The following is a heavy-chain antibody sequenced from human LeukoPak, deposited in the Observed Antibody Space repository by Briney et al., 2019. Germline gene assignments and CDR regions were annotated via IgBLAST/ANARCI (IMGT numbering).Heavy chain of an antibody. J-gene: IGHJ3*02. CDR3: ASDSPFGSGWVDAFDI. Sequence: PSETLSLTCTVSGGSISSYYWSWIRQPAGRGLEWIGRIYTSGSTNYNPSLKSRVTMSVDTSKNQFSLKLSSVTAADTAVYYCASDSPFGSGWVDAFDIWGQGTMVTVSS. CDR1: GGSISSYY. V-gene: IGHV4-4*07. CDR2: IYTSGST. D-gene: IGHD6-19*01.